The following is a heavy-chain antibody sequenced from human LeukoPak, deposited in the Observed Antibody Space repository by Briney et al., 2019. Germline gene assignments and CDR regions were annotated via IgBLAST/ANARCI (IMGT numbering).Heavy chain of an antibody. V-gene: IGHV1-2*02. J-gene: IGHJ4*02. CDR1: GYTFTGYY. CDR2: INPNSGGT. CDR3: ARVSGSSWVDY. Sequence: ASVKVSCKASGYTFTGYYMHWVRQAPGQGLEWMGWINPNSGGTNYAQKLQGRVTMTRDTSISTAYMELSRLRSDDTAVYYCARVSGSSWVDYWGQGTLVTVSS. D-gene: IGHD6-13*01.